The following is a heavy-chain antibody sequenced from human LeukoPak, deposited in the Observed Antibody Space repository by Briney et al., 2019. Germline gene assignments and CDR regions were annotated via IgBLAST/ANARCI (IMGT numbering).Heavy chain of an antibody. D-gene: IGHD6-19*01. V-gene: IGHV1-46*01. CDR3: SRLGPYSSDWYGYFDY. Sequence: ASVKVSCKASGYTXTSYYIHWVRQAPGQGLEWMGLINPTGGSTSYAQKFQGRVTMTRDTSTSTVYMELSSLRSEDTAVYYCSRLGPYSSDWYGYFDYWGQGTLVTVSS. CDR2: INPTGGST. J-gene: IGHJ4*02. CDR1: GYTXTSYY.